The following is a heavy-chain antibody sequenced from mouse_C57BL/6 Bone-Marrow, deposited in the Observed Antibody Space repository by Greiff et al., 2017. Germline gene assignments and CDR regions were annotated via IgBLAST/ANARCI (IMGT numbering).Heavy chain of an antibody. J-gene: IGHJ4*01. CDR1: GYTFTSYW. D-gene: IGHD2-5*01. CDR3: ARSGSRYSNYALMDY. Sequence: QVHVKQSGAELAKPGASVKLSCKASGYTFTSYWMHWVKQRPGQGLEWIGYINPSSGYTKYNQKFKDKATLTADKSSSTAYMQLSSLTYEDSAVYYCARSGSRYSNYALMDYWGQGTSVTVSS. CDR2: INPSSGYT. V-gene: IGHV1-7*01.